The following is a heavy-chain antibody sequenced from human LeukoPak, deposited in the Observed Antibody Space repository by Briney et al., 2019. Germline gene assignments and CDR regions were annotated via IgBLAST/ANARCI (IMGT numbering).Heavy chain of an antibody. D-gene: IGHD5-12*01. CDR1: GGSISRTTHY. CDR3: VRGGYGFEGFDY. Sequence: SETLSLTCTVSGGSISRTTHYWGWIRQPPGKGLEWIGTIYYSGTTYYNPSLKSRVTISLDTSKNQFSVKLNSVTAADTSVYYCVRGGYGFEGFDYWGQGALVIVSP. V-gene: IGHV4-39*01. CDR2: IYYSGTT. J-gene: IGHJ4*02.